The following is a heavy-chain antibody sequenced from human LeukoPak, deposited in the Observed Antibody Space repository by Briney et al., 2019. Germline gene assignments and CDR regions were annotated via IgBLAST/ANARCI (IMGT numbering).Heavy chain of an antibody. V-gene: IGHV1-69*05. J-gene: IGHJ4*02. CDR1: GGTFSSYA. D-gene: IGHD3-22*01. Sequence: ASVTVSCKASGGTFSSYAISWVRQAPGQGLEWMGGIIPIFGTANYAQKFQGRVTITTDESTSTAYMELSSLRSEDTAVYYCATAPYYYDSSGYYYDYWGQGTLVTVSS. CDR3: ATAPYYYDSSGYYYDY. CDR2: IIPIFGTA.